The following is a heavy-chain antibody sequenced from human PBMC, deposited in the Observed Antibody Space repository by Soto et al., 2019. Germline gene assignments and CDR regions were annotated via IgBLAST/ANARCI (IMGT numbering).Heavy chain of an antibody. CDR3: ARVHSSGWFKVHY. CDR1: GFTFSSSS. CDR2: ISSSSSTI. D-gene: IGHD6-19*01. V-gene: IGHV3-48*02. Sequence: EVQLVESGGGLVQPGGSLRLSCAASGFTFSSSSMNWVRQAPGKGPEWVSYISSSSSTINYADSVRGRFTISRDNAKNSLYLQINSLSDEDTAVYYCARVHSSGWFKVHYWGQGTLVTVSS. J-gene: IGHJ4*02.